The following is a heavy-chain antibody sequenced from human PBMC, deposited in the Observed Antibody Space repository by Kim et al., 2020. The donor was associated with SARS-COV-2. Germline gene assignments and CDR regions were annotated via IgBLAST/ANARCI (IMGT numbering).Heavy chain of an antibody. CDR1: GFTFSDYY. CDR3: ARDSLTTVTDLNFY. V-gene: IGHV3-11*01. J-gene: IGHJ4*02. D-gene: IGHD4-17*01. CDR2: ISSSGSTI. Sequence: GGSLRLSCAASGFTFSDYYMSWIRQAPGKGLEWVSYISSSGSTIYYADSVKGRFTISRDNAKNSLYLQMNSLRAEDTAVYYCARDSLTTVTDLNFYWGQGTLVTVSS.